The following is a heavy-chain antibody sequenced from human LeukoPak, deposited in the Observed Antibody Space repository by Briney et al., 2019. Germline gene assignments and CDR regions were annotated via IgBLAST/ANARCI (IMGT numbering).Heavy chain of an antibody. CDR1: GFTFSDYY. D-gene: IGHD2-2*01. CDR3: ARGCSSTSCYLKGHYYYYMDV. Sequence: PGGSLRLSCAASGFTFSDYYMSWIRQAPGKGLEWVSYISSSGSTIYYADSVKGRFTISRGNAKNSLYLQMNSLRAEDTAVYYCARGCSSTSCYLKGHYYYYMDVWGKGTTVTVSS. V-gene: IGHV3-11*01. J-gene: IGHJ6*03. CDR2: ISSSGSTI.